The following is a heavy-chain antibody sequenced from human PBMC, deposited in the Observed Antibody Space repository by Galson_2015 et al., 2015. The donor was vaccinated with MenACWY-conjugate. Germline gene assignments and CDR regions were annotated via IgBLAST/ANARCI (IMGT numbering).Heavy chain of an antibody. D-gene: IGHD1-26*01. CDR3: AREPTYSGSFGWFDP. V-gene: IGHV4-61*01. CDR1: GGSVTSETDY. J-gene: IGHJ5*02. CDR2: LSYSGRA. Sequence: SETLSLTCTVSGGSVTSETDYWSWLRQSPEKGLEWIGWLSYSGRANYNPSLKSRVPISMDTSNNQFSLRLTSMTAADTAMYYCAREPTYSGSFGWFDPWGQGTLVTVSS.